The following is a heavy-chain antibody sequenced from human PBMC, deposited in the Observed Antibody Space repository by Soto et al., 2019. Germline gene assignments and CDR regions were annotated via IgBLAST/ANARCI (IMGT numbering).Heavy chain of an antibody. J-gene: IGHJ6*02. D-gene: IGHD3-3*01. CDR1: GYTFTSYG. CDR2: ISAYNGNT. V-gene: IGHV1-18*01. Sequence: GASVTVSCKASGYTFTSYGISWVRQAPGQGLEWMGWISAYNGNTNYAQKLQGRVTMTTDTSTSTAYMELRSLRSDDTAVYYCARDIPPTYYDFWSGYSGYYYYGMDVWGQGTTVTVSS. CDR3: ARDIPPTYYDFWSGYSGYYYYGMDV.